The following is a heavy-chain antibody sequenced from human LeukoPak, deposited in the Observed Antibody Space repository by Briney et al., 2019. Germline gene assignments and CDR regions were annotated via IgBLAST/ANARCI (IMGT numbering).Heavy chain of an antibody. CDR2: INSDGSWT. CDR1: GFTFSGYS. Sequence: GGSLRLSCAASGFTFSGYSLTWVRQAPGKGLVWVSHINSDGSWTSYADSVKGRFTISKDNAKNTVYLQMNNLRAEDTAVYYCVSFYETYWGRGTLVTVSS. J-gene: IGHJ4*02. CDR3: VSFYETY. D-gene: IGHD2-2*01. V-gene: IGHV3-74*01.